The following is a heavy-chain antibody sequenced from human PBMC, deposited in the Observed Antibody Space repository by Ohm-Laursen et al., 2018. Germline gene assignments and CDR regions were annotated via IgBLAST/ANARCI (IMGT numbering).Heavy chain of an antibody. Sequence: GSLRLSCAASGFTFSSYWMSWVRQAPGKGLEWVSAISGSGGSTFYGDSVKGRFTISRDNSKNTLYLQMNSLRAEDTAIYYCARGGKFDTAMGLWGQGTLVTVSS. CDR3: ARGGKFDTAMGL. J-gene: IGHJ4*02. CDR2: ISGSGGST. V-gene: IGHV3-23*01. D-gene: IGHD5-18*01. CDR1: GFTFSSYW.